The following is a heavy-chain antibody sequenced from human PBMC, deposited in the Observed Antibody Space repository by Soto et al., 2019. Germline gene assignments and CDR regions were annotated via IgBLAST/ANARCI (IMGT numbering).Heavy chain of an antibody. CDR3: ARLGRGTVGMDV. D-gene: IGHD1-1*01. V-gene: IGHV5-10-1*01. Sequence: PGESLKISCKGSGYSFTSYWINWVRQMPGKGLEWMGRIDPSDSYTNYSPSFQGHVTISFDKSISTAYLQWSSLMASDTAMYYCARLGRGTVGMDVWGQGTTVTVSS. CDR2: IDPSDSYT. CDR1: GYSFTSYW. J-gene: IGHJ6*02.